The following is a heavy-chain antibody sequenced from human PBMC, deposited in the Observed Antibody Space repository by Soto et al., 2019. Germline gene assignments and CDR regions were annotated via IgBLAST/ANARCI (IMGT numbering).Heavy chain of an antibody. Sequence: SETLSLTCTVSGGSISSGRYYWSWIRQHPGKGLEGIGYIDYSGSTYYNPSLKSRVTISVDTSKNQSSLKLSSVTAADTAVYYCASPPDPDSRSWYGRTSYYYYYGMDVWGQATTVTVSS. D-gene: IGHD6-13*01. V-gene: IGHV4-31*03. CDR2: IDYSGST. CDR1: GGSISSGRYY. CDR3: ASPPDPDSRSWYGRTSYYYYYGMDV. J-gene: IGHJ6*01.